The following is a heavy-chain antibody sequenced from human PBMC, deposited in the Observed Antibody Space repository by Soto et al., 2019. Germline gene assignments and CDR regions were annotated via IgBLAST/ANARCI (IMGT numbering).Heavy chain of an antibody. CDR3: ARSQGSSTSLEIYYYYYYGMDV. D-gene: IGHD2-2*01. V-gene: IGHV1-69*01. CDR2: IIPISGTA. CDR1: GGTFSSYA. Sequence: QVQLVQSGAEVKKPGSSVKVSCKASGGTFSSYAISWVRQAPGQGLEWMGGIIPISGTANYAQKFQDRVTITADESTSTAYMELSSLRSEDTAVYYCARSQGSSTSLEIYYYYYYGMDVWGQGTMVNVSS. J-gene: IGHJ6*02.